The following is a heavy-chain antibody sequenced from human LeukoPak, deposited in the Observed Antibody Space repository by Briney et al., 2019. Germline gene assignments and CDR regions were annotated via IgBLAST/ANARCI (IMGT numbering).Heavy chain of an antibody. J-gene: IGHJ3*02. D-gene: IGHD1-1*01. CDR2: IGTDGSYI. CDR3: ARKMKTGDRVGTFDI. V-gene: IGHV3-21*01. CDR1: GFTFSSHN. Sequence: GGSLRLSCAASGFTFSSHNMNWVRQAPMKGLEWVSSIGTDGSYIYYADSVQGRFTISRDNAKNSLYLQMNSLTAEDTAVYYCARKMKTGDRVGTFDIRGQGTMVTVSS.